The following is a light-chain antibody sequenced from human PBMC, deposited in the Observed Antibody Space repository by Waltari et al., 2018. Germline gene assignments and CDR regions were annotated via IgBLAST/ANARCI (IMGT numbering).Light chain of an antibody. CDR3: QQSYSTPYT. V-gene: IGKV1-39*01. CDR1: QSISSY. J-gene: IGKJ2*01. CDR2: AAS. Sequence: DIQMTQSPSSLSASVGDRVTITCRASQSISSYLNWYQQKPGKAPNLLIYAASSLQSGVPSRFSGSGSWTDFTLTIRSLQPEDFATYYCQQSYSTPYTFGQGPSWRSN.